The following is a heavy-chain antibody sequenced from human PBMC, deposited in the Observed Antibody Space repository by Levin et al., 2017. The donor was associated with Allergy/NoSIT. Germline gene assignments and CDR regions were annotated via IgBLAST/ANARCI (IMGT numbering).Heavy chain of an antibody. J-gene: IGHJ2*01. CDR3: AREDGIAARPRYFDL. CDR2: IYYSGST. CDR1: GASISSGDYY. D-gene: IGHD6-6*01. V-gene: IGHV4-31*03. Sequence: ASETLSLTCSVSGASISSGDYYWSWIRQHPGEGLEWIGYIYYSGSTYYKASLKSRVTISIDTSKNQFFLNLRSVTAADTAVYYCAREDGIAARPRYFDLWGRGTLVTVSS.